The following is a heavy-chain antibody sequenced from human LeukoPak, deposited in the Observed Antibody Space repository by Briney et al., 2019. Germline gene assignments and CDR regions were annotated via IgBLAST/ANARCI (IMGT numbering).Heavy chain of an antibody. J-gene: IGHJ4*02. D-gene: IGHD2-15*01. Sequence: SVKASCKASGGTFSSYAISWVRQAPGQGLEWMGGIIPIFGTANYAQKFQGRVTITADESTSTAYMELSSLRSEDTAVYYCAREGNGYCSGGSCYRGLGSFDYWGQGTLVTVSS. V-gene: IGHV1-69*13. CDR2: IIPIFGTA. CDR3: AREGNGYCSGGSCYRGLGSFDY. CDR1: GGTFSSYA.